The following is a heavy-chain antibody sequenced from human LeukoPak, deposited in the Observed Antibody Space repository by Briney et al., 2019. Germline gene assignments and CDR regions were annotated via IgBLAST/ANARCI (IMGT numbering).Heavy chain of an antibody. J-gene: IGHJ4*02. Sequence: GGSLRLSCAASGFTFSSYAMHWVRQAPGKGLEWVAVISYDGSNKYYADSVKGRFTISRDNSKNTLYLQMNSLRAEDTAVYYCAREHTVTILDYWGQGTLVTVSS. CDR2: ISYDGSNK. CDR1: GFTFSSYA. V-gene: IGHV3-30-3*01. D-gene: IGHD4-17*01. CDR3: AREHTVTILDY.